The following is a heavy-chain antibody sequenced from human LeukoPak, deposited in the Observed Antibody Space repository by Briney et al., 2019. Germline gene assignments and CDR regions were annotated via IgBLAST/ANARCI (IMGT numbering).Heavy chain of an antibody. Sequence: GGSLRLSCAASGFXFSSYAMSWVRQAPGKGLEWVSCISGSGGSTYYADSVKGRCTISRDNSKNTLYLQMDSLRAEDTAVYYCAKDREGSYSTPFDYWGQGTLVTVSS. V-gene: IGHV3-23*01. J-gene: IGHJ4*02. CDR1: GFXFSSYA. CDR3: AKDREGSYSTPFDY. D-gene: IGHD6-13*01. CDR2: ISGSGGST.